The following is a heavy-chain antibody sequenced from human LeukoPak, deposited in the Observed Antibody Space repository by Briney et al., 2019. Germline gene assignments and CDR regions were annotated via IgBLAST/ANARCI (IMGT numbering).Heavy chain of an antibody. CDR2: ISWNSGSI. J-gene: IGHJ6*02. CDR1: GFTFDDYA. V-gene: IGHV3-9*01. CDR3: AKDIRYGSGYGMDV. D-gene: IGHD3-10*01. Sequence: GGSLRLPCAASGFTFDDYAMHWVRQAPGKGLEWVSGISWNSGSIGYADSVRGRFTISRDNAKNSLYLQMNSLRAEDTALYYCAKDIRYGSGYGMDVWGQGTTVTVSS.